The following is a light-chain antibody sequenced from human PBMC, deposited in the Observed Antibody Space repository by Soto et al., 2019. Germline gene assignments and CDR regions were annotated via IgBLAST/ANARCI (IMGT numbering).Light chain of an antibody. V-gene: IGKV1-9*01. CDR3: QQLNSYPT. CDR1: QGISSY. CDR2: AAS. Sequence: DIQMTQSPSSLFASVGDRVTITCRASQGISSYLAWYQQEPGKAPKLLIYAASTLQSGVPPRFSGSGSGTDFTLTISSLQPEDFATYYCQQLNSYPTFGQGTRLEIK. J-gene: IGKJ5*01.